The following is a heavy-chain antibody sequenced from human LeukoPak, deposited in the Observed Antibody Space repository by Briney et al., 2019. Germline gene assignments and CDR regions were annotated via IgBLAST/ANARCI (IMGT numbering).Heavy chain of an antibody. Sequence: GGSLRLSCAASGFTFSSYGMHWVRQAPGKGLEWVTFIRYDGTNKYYADSVKGRFTISRDNSKNTLYLQMNSLRVEDTAVYYCARTYSSSWGIIDYWGQGTLVTVSS. D-gene: IGHD6-13*01. CDR1: GFTFSSYG. V-gene: IGHV3-30*02. CDR2: IRYDGTNK. CDR3: ARTYSSSWGIIDY. J-gene: IGHJ4*02.